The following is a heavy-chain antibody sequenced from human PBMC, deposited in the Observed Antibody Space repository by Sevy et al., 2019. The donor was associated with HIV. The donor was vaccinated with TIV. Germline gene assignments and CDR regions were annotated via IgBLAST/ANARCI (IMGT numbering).Heavy chain of an antibody. D-gene: IGHD4-4*01. CDR3: ARGMYTVTTIAGMDV. J-gene: IGHJ6*02. V-gene: IGHV4-34*01. CDR2: INHSGST. Sequence: SETLSLTCAVYGGSFSGYYWSWIRQPPGKGLEWIGEINHSGSTNYNPSIKSRVTISVDTSKNQFSLKLSSVTAADTAVYYCARGMYTVTTIAGMDVWGQGTTVTVSS. CDR1: GGSFSGYY.